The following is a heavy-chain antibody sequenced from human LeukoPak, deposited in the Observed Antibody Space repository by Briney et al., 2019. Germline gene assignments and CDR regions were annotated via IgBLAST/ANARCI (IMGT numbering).Heavy chain of an antibody. Sequence: PSETLSLTCTVSGGSISSYYWSWIRQPAGKGLEWIGRFYTSGSTNYNPSLKSRVTMSVDTSKNQFSLKLSSVTAADTAVYYCARHSDSGYYYVDAFDIWGQGTMVTVSS. CDR2: FYTSGST. D-gene: IGHD3-22*01. CDR3: ARHSDSGYYYVDAFDI. V-gene: IGHV4-4*07. CDR1: GGSISSYY. J-gene: IGHJ3*02.